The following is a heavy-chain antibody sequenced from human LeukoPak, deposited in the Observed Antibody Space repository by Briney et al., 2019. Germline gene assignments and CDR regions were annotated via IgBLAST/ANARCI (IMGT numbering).Heavy chain of an antibody. CDR1: GGTFSSYA. D-gene: IGHD2-2*01. J-gene: IGHJ3*02. Sequence: SVKVSCKASGGTFSSYAISWVRQAPGQGLEWMGRIIPIFGIANYAQKFQGRVTITADKSTSTAYMELSSLRSEDTAVYYCARAAVPAAKNAAFDIWGQGTMVTVSS. V-gene: IGHV1-69*04. CDR3: ARAAVPAAKNAAFDI. CDR2: IIPIFGIA.